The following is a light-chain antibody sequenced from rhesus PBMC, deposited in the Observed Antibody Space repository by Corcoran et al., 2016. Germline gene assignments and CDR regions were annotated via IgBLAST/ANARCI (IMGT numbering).Light chain of an antibody. CDR2: YAS. CDR1: QGISNY. Sequence: DIQMTQSPSSLSASVGETVTITCRASQGISNYLAWYQQQPGKAPKPLIYYASNLESGVPSRFSGSGSGTDFTLTNSSLQPEDFATYYCQQHKSYPTFGGGTKVELK. J-gene: IGKJ4*01. CDR3: QQHKSYPT. V-gene: IGKV1S14*01.